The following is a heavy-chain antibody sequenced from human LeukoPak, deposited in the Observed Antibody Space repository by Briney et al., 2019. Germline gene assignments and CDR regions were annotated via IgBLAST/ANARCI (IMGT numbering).Heavy chain of an antibody. CDR2: INSDGSST. V-gene: IGHV3-74*01. D-gene: IGHD4-17*01. Sequence: GGSLRPSCAASGFTFSSYWMHWVRQAPGKGLVWVSRINSDGSSTSYADSVKGRFTISRDNSKNTLHLQMSSLRADDSALYYCARFGDYGEYWGQGTLVIVSS. CDR3: ARFGDYGEY. J-gene: IGHJ4*02. CDR1: GFTFSSYW.